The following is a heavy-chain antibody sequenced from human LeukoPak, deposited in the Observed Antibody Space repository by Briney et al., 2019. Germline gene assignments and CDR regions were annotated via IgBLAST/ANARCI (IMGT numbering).Heavy chain of an antibody. J-gene: IGHJ6*02. V-gene: IGHV1-3*01. D-gene: IGHD3-22*01. CDR3: ARGRRDSSGFRMDV. CDR1: GYTFTSYA. Sequence: ASVNVSCKASGYTFTSYAMHWVRQAPGQRLEWMGWINAGNGNTKYSQKFQGRVTITRDTSASTAYMELSSLRSEDTAVSYCARGRRDSSGFRMDVWGQGTTVTVSS. CDR2: INAGNGNT.